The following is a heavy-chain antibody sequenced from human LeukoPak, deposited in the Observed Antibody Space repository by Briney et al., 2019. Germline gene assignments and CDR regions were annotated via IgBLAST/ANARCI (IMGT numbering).Heavy chain of an antibody. CDR3: ARALGFLEWLLDFDY. CDR1: GFTSSSYA. Sequence: GGSLRLSCAASGFTSSSYAMHWVRQAPGKGLEWVAVISYDGSNKYYADSVKGRFTISRDNSKNTLYLQMNSLRAEDTAVYYCARALGFLEWLLDFDYWGQGTLVTVSS. CDR2: ISYDGSNK. D-gene: IGHD3-3*01. J-gene: IGHJ4*02. V-gene: IGHV3-30-3*01.